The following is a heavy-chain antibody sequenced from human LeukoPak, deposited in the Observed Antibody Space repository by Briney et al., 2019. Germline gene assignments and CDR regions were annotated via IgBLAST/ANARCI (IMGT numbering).Heavy chain of an antibody. CDR3: GRHAAAGSTFDY. J-gene: IGHJ4*02. D-gene: IGHD6-13*01. Sequence: GSLRLSCAASGFTLSNNAMSWVRQAPGKGLEWIGSFYYSGSTYYNPSLKSRVTISVDTSKNLFSLKVSSVTAADTAVYYCGRHAAAGSTFDYWGQGTLLTVSS. CDR1: GFTLSNNA. CDR2: FYYSGST. V-gene: IGHV4-39*01.